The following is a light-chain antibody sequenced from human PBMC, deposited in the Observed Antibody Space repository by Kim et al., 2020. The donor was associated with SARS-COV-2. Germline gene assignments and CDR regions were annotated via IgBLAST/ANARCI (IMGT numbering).Light chain of an antibody. J-gene: IGKJ4*01. Sequence: GDRVTITCRASQSISNCLAWYQQKPGQAPKLLIYDASSLESEVPSRFSGSGSGTEFTLTISSLQADDFASYYCQQYYSYSVTFGGGTKV. CDR3: QQYYSYSVT. CDR2: DAS. V-gene: IGKV1-5*01. CDR1: QSISNC.